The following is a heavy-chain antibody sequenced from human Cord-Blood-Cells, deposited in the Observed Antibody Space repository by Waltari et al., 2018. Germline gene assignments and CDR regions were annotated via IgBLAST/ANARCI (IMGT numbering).Heavy chain of an antibody. CDR1: GYTFTGYY. CDR2: SNPNSGGT. Sequence: QVQLVQSGAEVKKPGASVKVSCKASGYTFTGYYLHWVRQAPGQGLEWMGRSNPNSGGTNYAQKFQGRVTRTRDTSISPAYMELSRLRSDDTAVYYCAEGGSGSYYNEYFQHWGQGTLVTVSS. D-gene: IGHD3-10*01. V-gene: IGHV1-2*06. CDR3: AEGGSGSYYNEYFQH. J-gene: IGHJ1*01.